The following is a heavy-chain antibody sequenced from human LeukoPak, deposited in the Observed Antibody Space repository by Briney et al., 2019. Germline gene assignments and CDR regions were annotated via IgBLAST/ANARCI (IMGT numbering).Heavy chain of an antibody. CDR2: ISISSSTI. V-gene: IGHV3-48*01. J-gene: IGHJ4*02. CDR1: GFIFSCYH. CDR3: ARTYERDLDY. Sequence: GGSLRLSCAASGFIFSCYHMNWLRPAPGKRLEWVSYISISSSTIYCADSVKGLFTISREDAKNSVYLQRDSLRADDTAVYYCARTYERDLDYWGQGTVVTVS. D-gene: IGHD5-12*01.